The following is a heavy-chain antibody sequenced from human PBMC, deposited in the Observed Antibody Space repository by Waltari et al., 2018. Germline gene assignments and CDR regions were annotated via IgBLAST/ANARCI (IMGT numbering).Heavy chain of an antibody. CDR1: GFTFGSHW. V-gene: IGHV3-7*01. J-gene: IGHJ4*02. CDR3: ARALPGEITVYDY. D-gene: IGHD3-10*01. CDR2: IKQDGTQE. Sequence: EVQLVESGGGLVQPGGSLRLSCVASGFTFGSHWMSWVRQAPEKGMEWVADIKQDGTQEYDVDSVKGRFTVSRDNHKNSLFRQMNSLRAEDTAVYYCARALPGEITVYDYWAQGALVTVSS.